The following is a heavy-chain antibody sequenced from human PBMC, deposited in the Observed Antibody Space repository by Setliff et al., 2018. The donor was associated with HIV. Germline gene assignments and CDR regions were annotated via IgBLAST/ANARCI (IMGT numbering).Heavy chain of an antibody. CDR3: ARGAYYYDTSGYPRDPFDL. D-gene: IGHD3-22*01. CDR1: GYTFTGYY. J-gene: IGHJ3*01. CDR2: INPHSGGT. V-gene: IGHV1-2*02. Sequence: ASVKVSCKASGYTFTGYYIYWVRQAPGQGLEWMGWINPHSGGTNYAQKFQGRVTMTRDTSISTASMELSRLRSDDTAVYYCARGAYYYDTSGYPRDPFDLWDQGTMVTVSS.